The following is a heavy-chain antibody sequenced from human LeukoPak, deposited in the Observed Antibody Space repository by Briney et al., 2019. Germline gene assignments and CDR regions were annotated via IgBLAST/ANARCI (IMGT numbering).Heavy chain of an antibody. CDR3: AREDSATVVTETFDY. Sequence: ASVKVSCKASGYTFTSYYMHWVRQAPGQGLEWMGIINPSGGSTSYAQKFQGRVTMTRDTSTSTVYMELSSLRSEDTAVYYCAREDSATVVTETFDYWGQGTLVTVSS. J-gene: IGHJ4*02. CDR2: INPSGGST. V-gene: IGHV1-46*01. CDR1: GYTFTSYY. D-gene: IGHD4-23*01.